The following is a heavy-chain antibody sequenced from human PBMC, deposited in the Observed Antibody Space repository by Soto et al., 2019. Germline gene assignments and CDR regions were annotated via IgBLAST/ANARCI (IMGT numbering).Heavy chain of an antibody. CDR3: ARDLTRPPSIVPLDY. V-gene: IGHV3-30-3*01. Sequence: PGGSLRLSCAASGFTFSSYAMHWVRQAPGRGLEWVAVISYDGSNKYYADSVKGRFTISRDSSKNTLYLQMNSLRAEDTAVYYCARDLTRPPSIVPLDYWGQGTLVTVSS. CDR2: ISYDGSNK. J-gene: IGHJ4*02. D-gene: IGHD1-26*01. CDR1: GFTFSSYA.